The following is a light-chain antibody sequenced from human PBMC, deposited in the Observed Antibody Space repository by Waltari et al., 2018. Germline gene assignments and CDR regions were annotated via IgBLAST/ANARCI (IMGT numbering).Light chain of an antibody. CDR3: SSYAGSNNFVV. CDR1: SSDVGGYNY. V-gene: IGLV2-8*01. CDR2: GAS. Sequence: QSALTQPPSASGSPGQSVTISCTGTSSDVGGYNYVSWYQQLPGIAPKLKLYGASKRPSGVPDRFSGSKSGNTASLTVSGLQAEDEADDYCSSYAGSNNFVVFGGGTKLTVL. J-gene: IGLJ2*01.